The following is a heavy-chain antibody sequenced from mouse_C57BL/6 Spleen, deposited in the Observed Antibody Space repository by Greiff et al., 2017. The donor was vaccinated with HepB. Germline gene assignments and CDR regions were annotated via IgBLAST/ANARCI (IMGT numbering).Heavy chain of an antibody. Sequence: VHLVESGPGLVQPSQSLSITCTVSGFSLTSYGVHWVRQSPGKGLEWLGVIRSGGSTDYNAAFISRLSISKDNSKSQVFFKMNSLQADDTAIYYCARNAGTAFAYWGQGTLVTVSA. J-gene: IGHJ3*01. D-gene: IGHD4-1*01. CDR1: GFSLTSYG. CDR2: IRSGGST. V-gene: IGHV2-2*01. CDR3: ARNAGTAFAY.